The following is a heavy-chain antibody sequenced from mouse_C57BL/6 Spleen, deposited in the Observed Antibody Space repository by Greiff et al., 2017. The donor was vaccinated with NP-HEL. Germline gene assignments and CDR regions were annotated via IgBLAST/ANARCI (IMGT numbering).Heavy chain of an antibody. CDR2: INPGSGGT. CDR1: GYAFTNYL. J-gene: IGHJ2*01. V-gene: IGHV1-54*01. D-gene: IGHD1-1*01. CDR3: LLITTGFDY. Sequence: QVQLQQSGAELVRPGTSVKVSCKASGYAFTNYLLEWVKQRPGQGLEWIGVINPGSGGTNYNEKFKGKATLTADKSSSTAYMQLSSLTSEDSAVYFCLLITTGFDYWGQGTTLTVSS.